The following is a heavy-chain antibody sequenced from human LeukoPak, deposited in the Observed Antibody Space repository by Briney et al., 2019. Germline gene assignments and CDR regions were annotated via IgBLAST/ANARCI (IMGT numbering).Heavy chain of an antibody. CDR2: INPNSGGT. V-gene: IGHV1-2*02. CDR3: ATARDILTTISVGGFDY. D-gene: IGHD5-12*01. CDR1: GYTFTGFY. J-gene: IGHJ4*02. Sequence: ASVKVSCKASGYTFTGFYIHWVRQAPGQGLEWMGWINPNSGGTNYAQKFQGRVTMTRDSSIGTAYMELSRLSSDDTAVYYCATARDILTTISVGGFDYWGQGTLVTVSS.